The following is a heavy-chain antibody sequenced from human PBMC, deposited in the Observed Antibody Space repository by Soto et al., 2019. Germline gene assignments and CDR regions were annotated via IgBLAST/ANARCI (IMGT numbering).Heavy chain of an antibody. CDR2: IYPGDSDT. J-gene: IGHJ3*01. CDR1: GYSFAGYW. V-gene: IGHV5-51*01. Sequence: SSCKGSGYSFAGYWIGWVRQMPGKGLDWMGVIYPGDSDTRYSPSFHGQVTISADKSISTAYLQWSSLKASDTAMYFCARLPGVRGVFDGFNVWGQGTMVTVSS. CDR3: ARLPGVRGVFDGFNV. D-gene: IGHD3-10*01.